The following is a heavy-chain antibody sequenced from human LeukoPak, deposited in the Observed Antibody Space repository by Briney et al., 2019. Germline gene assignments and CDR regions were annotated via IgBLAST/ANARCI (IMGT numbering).Heavy chain of an antibody. D-gene: IGHD1-7*01. J-gene: IGHJ6*03. Sequence: GASVKVSCEASGYSFTTYDITWVRQAPGQGLEWMGWISAKNGNTSYVQKFQGRLTMTTDMSTRTAYMGLRSLRSDDTAVYYCALRITGTNRWYYYYYMGVWGKGTTVTVSS. CDR2: ISAKNGNT. CDR3: ALRITGTNRWYYYYYMGV. V-gene: IGHV1-18*01. CDR1: GYSFTTYD.